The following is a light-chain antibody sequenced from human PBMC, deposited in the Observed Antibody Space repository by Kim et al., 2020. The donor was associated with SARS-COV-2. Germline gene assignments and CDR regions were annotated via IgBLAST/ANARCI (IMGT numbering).Light chain of an antibody. CDR3: QQFSGYPYT. CDR2: RAS. J-gene: IGKJ2*01. V-gene: IGKV1-5*03. Sequence: DIQMTQSPSFLSTSVGDRVTITCRASQSISISLAWYQQKPGKAPKLLIYRASSLQSGVPSRFSGSGSGTEFTLTISSLQPDDFATYYCQQFSGYPYTFGPGTKLEI. CDR1: QSISIS.